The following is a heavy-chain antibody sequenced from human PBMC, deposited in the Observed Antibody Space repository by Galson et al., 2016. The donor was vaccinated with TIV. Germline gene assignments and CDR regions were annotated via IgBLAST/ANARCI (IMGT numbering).Heavy chain of an antibody. J-gene: IGHJ4*02. V-gene: IGHV6-1*01. D-gene: IGHD3-16*01. Sequence: CAISGDSVSSNSAAWNWLRQSPSRGLEWLGRTFYRSKWHNDYAPSVKSRITINPDTSQNQFSLQLNSVTPEDTAVYYCARAPPSVFGIIMTLDSWGQGTLVTVSS. CDR3: ARAPPSVFGIIMTLDS. CDR1: GDSVSSNSAA. CDR2: TFYRSKWHN.